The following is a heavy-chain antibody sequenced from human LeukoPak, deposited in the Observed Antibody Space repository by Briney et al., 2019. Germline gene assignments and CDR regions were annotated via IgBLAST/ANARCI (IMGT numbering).Heavy chain of an antibody. CDR2: IYHSGST. D-gene: IGHD3-9*01. CDR3: ARLFYDIFTGEDVG. Sequence: PSETLSLTCAVSGYSISSGYYWGWIRQPPGKGLEWIGSIYHSGSTYYNPSLKSRVTISVDTSKNQFSLKLSSVTAADTAVYYCARLFYDIFTGEDVGGGQGTLVTVSS. J-gene: IGHJ4*02. CDR1: GYSISSGYY. V-gene: IGHV4-38-2*01.